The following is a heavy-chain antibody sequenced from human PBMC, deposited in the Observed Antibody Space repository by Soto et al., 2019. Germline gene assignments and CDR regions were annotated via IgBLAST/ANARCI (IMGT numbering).Heavy chain of an antibody. CDR1: GGSISSYY. J-gene: IGHJ6*03. CDR3: ARTKNSGYMDV. Sequence: SETLSLTCTVSGGSISSYYWSWIRQPPGKGLEWIGCIYYSGSTNYNPSLKSRVTISVDTSKNQFSLKLSSVTAADTAVYYCARTKNSGYMDVWGKGTTVTVSS. CDR2: IYYSGST. D-gene: IGHD1-26*01. V-gene: IGHV4-59*01.